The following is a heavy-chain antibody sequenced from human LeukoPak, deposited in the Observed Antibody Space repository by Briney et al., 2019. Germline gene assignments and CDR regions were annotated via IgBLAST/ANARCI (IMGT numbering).Heavy chain of an antibody. D-gene: IGHD3-10*02. CDR2: INWNGGST. CDR3: SELGITMIGGV. Sequence: GGPLRLSCAASGFTFDDHGMSWVRQAPGKGLEWVSGINWNGGSTGYADTVKGRFTISRDNAKNSLYLQMNSLRAEDTAVYYCSELGITMIGGVWGKGTTVTISS. J-gene: IGHJ6*04. V-gene: IGHV3-20*04. CDR1: GFTFDDHG.